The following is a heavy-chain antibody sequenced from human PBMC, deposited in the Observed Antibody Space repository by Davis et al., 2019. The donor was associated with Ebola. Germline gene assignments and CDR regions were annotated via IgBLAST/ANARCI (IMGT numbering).Heavy chain of an antibody. CDR1: GFTFSSYW. J-gene: IGHJ6*02. D-gene: IGHD2-2*01. CDR2: INSDGSST. CDR3: ARVKVDCSSTSCHNYYYYGMDV. V-gene: IGHV3-74*01. Sequence: GESLKISCAASGFTFSSYWMHWVRQAPGKGLVWVSRINSDGSSTSYADSVKGRFTISRDNAKNSLYLQMNSLRAEDTAVYYCARVKVDCSSTSCHNYYYYGMDVWGQGTTVTVSS.